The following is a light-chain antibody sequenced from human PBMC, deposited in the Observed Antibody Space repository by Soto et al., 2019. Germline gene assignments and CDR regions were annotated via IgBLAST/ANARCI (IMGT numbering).Light chain of an antibody. CDR2: DAS. CDR1: QSISNW. CDR3: QQYNSYPWT. V-gene: IGKV1-5*01. J-gene: IGKJ1*01. Sequence: DIQMTQSPSTLSASVGDRVTITCRASQSISNWLAWYQQKPGKAPKLLIYDASSLESGVPSRFSGSGSGTGFTLTISSLQPDDFATYYCQQYNSYPWTFGQGTKV.